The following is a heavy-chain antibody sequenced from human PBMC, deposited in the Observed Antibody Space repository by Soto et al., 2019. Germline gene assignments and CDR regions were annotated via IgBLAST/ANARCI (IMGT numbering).Heavy chain of an antibody. CDR2: VKSKTDGGTI. CDR3: IGTYSGSSMRFDY. D-gene: IGHD5-12*01. V-gene: IGHV3-15*01. CDR1: GFTFSNAW. Sequence: EVKLVESGGGLVKPGGSLRLSCAASGFTFSNAWMTWFRQAPGKRLEWVGRVKSKTDGGTIDYAAPVKDRFTISRDDSKNTLYLQMNSLKTEDTAVYYCIGTYSGSSMRFDYCGQGTLVTVSS. J-gene: IGHJ4*02.